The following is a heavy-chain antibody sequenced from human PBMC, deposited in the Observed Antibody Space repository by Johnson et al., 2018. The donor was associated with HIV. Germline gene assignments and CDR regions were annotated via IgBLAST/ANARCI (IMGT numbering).Heavy chain of an antibody. CDR2: INWNGGST. Sequence: VQLVESGGGLVQPGGSLRLSCAASGFTFSSNYMSWVRQAPGKGLEWVSGINWNGGSTAYADSVKGRFTISRDNAENSLYLQMNSLRAEDTAVYYCAKGGGYYVNAFDIWGQGTMVTVSS. D-gene: IGHD1-26*01. V-gene: IGHV3-20*04. J-gene: IGHJ3*02. CDR3: AKGGGYYVNAFDI. CDR1: GFTFSSNY.